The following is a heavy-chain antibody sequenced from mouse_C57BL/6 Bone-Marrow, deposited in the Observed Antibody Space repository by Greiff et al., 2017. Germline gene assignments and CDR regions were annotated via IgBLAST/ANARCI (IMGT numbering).Heavy chain of an antibody. CDR1: GFTFSSYG. V-gene: IGHV5-6*01. Sequence: EVKLMESGGDLVKPGGSLKLSCAASGFTFSSYGMSWVRQTPDKRLEWVATISSGGSYTYYPDSVKGRFTISRDNAKNTLYLQMSSLKSEDTAMYYCARHDDYGSSWFAYWGQGTLVTVSA. CDR2: ISSGGSYT. D-gene: IGHD1-1*01. CDR3: ARHDDYGSSWFAY. J-gene: IGHJ3*01.